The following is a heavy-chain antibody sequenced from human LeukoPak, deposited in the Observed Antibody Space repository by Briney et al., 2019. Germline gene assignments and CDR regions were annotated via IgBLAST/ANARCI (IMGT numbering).Heavy chain of an antibody. D-gene: IGHD2-21*02. CDR2: ISYDGSNK. CDR1: GFTFSSYG. V-gene: IGHV3-30*18. J-gene: IGHJ4*02. Sequence: GRSLRLSCAASGFTFSSYGMHWVRQAPGKGLEWVAVISYDGSNKYYADSVKGRFTISRDNSKNTLYLQMNSLRAEDTAVYYCAKAREVVTPPLNYWGQGTLVAVSS. CDR3: AKAREVVTPPLNY.